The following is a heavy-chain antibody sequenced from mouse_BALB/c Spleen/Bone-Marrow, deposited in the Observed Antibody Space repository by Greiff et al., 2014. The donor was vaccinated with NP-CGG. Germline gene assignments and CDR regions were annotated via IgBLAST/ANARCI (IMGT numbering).Heavy chain of an antibody. CDR1: GYAFSSYW. D-gene: IGHD3-1*01. J-gene: IGHJ4*01. V-gene: IGHV1-80*01. CDR3: ARNSGAMDY. CDR2: IYPGDGDT. Sequence: QVQLQQPGAELVRAGSSVKISCKASGYAFSSYWMNWVKQRPGQGLEWIGQIYPGDGDTNYNGKFKGKATLTADKSSSTAYMQLSSLTSEDSAVYFCARNSGAMDYWGQGTSVTVPS.